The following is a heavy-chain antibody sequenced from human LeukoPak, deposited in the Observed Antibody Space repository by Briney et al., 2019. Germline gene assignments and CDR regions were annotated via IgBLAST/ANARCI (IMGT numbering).Heavy chain of an antibody. CDR3: AKASVGGSAYDI. V-gene: IGHV3-23*01. D-gene: IGHD1-26*01. CDR1: GFTFSSYT. J-gene: IGHJ3*02. CDR2: ITKIGDRT. Sequence: KPGGSLRLSCAASGFTFSSYTMGWVRQAPAKGQEWVSDITKIGDRTYYGDSATGRFTISRDNSKSTLFLQMNSLRDEDTAVYYCAKASVGGSAYDIWGQGTMVTVSS.